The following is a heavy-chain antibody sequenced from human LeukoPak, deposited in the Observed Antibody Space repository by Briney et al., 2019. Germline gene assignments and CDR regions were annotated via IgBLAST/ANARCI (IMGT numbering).Heavy chain of an antibody. CDR1: GFTLSSYG. CDR3: AKDLRFHVY. J-gene: IGHJ4*02. V-gene: IGHV3-30*02. Sequence: GGSLRLSCAAAGFTLSSYGMHWVRPAPRKGLEGVAFIRYDGSNKFYADSVRGRFTISRDNSKHTLYLQMNRVRAEHTAVYFCAKDLRFHVYWGQGTLVTVS. D-gene: IGHD3-3*01. CDR2: IRYDGSNK.